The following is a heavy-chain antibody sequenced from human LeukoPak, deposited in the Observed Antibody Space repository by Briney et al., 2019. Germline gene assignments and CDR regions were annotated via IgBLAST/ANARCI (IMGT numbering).Heavy chain of an antibody. CDR1: GFTFSSYA. CDR2: ISGSGVSK. Sequence: GGSLRLSCAASGFTFSSYAMSLVRHAPGKRLKWVSAISGSGVSKYYADSVKGRFTISRDNSKNTLYLQMNSLRAEDTAVYYCAKDVEDIVVVVAATNYSDYWGQGTLVTVSS. J-gene: IGHJ4*02. CDR3: AKDVEDIVVVVAATNYSDY. V-gene: IGHV3-23*01. D-gene: IGHD2-15*01.